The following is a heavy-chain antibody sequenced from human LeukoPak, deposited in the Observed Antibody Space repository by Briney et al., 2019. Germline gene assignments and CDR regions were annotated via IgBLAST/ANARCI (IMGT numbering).Heavy chain of an antibody. D-gene: IGHD3-3*01. CDR2: IYYSGST. CDR3: AREESPYYDSWSGYPRGFDI. Sequence: SETLSLTYAVSGGSISSGGYSWSWIRQPPGKGLEWIGYIYYSGSTYYNPSLKSRVTISVDTSKNQFSLKLSSVTAADTAVYYCAREESPYYDSWSGYPRGFDIWGQGTMVTVSS. CDR1: GGSISSGGYS. V-gene: IGHV4-30-4*07. J-gene: IGHJ3*02.